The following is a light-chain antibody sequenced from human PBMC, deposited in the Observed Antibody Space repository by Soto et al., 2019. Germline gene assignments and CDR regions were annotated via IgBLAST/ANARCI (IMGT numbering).Light chain of an antibody. V-gene: IGLV2-14*03. CDR3: SSYRSSSPLVV. CDR1: ISDIGDYNY. J-gene: IGLJ2*01. Sequence: QSALTQPASVSGSPGQSITISCTGTISDIGDYNYVSWYQQHPGKAPTLMIYDVSNRPSGVSNRFSGSKSGYTASLTISGLQPEDEADYYCSSYRSSSPLVVFGGGTKLTVL. CDR2: DVS.